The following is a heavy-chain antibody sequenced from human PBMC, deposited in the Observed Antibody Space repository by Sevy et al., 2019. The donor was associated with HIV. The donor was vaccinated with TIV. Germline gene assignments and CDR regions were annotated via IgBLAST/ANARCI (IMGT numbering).Heavy chain of an antibody. V-gene: IGHV3-33*01. Sequence: GGSLRLSCAASGFTFSSYGMHWVRQAPGKGLEWVAVIWYDGSNKYYADSVKGRFTIYRYNSKNTLYLQMNSLGAEDTAVYYCARVGITGTTGIDYWGQGTLVTVSS. CDR3: ARVGITGTTGIDY. CDR2: IWYDGSNK. CDR1: GFTFSSYG. D-gene: IGHD1-7*01. J-gene: IGHJ4*02.